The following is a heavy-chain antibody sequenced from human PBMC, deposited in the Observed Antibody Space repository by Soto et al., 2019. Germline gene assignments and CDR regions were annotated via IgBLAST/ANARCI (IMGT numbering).Heavy chain of an antibody. CDR1: GYSFTSYW. J-gene: IGHJ5*02. Sequence: PGESLKISCKGSGYSFTSYWISWVRQMPGKGLEWMGRIDPSDSYTNYSPSFQGHVTISADKSISTAYLQWSSLKASDTAMYYCARHGVSSIADRHWFDPWGQGTLVTLS. CDR3: ARHGVSSIADRHWFDP. CDR2: IDPSDSYT. V-gene: IGHV5-10-1*01. D-gene: IGHD6-6*01.